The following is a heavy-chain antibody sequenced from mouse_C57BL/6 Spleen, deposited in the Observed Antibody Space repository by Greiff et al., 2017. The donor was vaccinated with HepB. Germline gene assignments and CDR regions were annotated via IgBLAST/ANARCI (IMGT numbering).Heavy chain of an antibody. CDR2: INPNNGGT. CDR1: GYTFTDYY. CDR3: ASILDAMDY. J-gene: IGHJ4*01. Sequence: EVQLQQSGPELVKPGASVKISCKASGYTFTDYYMNWVKQSHGKSLEWIGDINPNNGGTSYNQKFKGKATLTVDKSSSTAYMELRSLTSEDSAVYYCASILDAMDYWGQGTSVTVSS. V-gene: IGHV1-26*01.